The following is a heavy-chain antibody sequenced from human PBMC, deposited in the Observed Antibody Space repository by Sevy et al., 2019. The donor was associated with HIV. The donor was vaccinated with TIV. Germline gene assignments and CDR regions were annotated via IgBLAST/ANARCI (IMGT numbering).Heavy chain of an antibody. D-gene: IGHD3-16*02. J-gene: IGHJ4*02. CDR2: ISFNGRNK. V-gene: IGHV3-30-3*01. CDR1: GFPFTTYA. CDR3: ARDVSGGERLGQLSAYFDY. Sequence: GGSLRLSCAASGFPFTTYAVHWVRQAPGNGLEWLAVISFNGRNKFYADSVRGRFTISRDNSENTMYLQMNSLRVEDTAMYYCARDVSGGERLGQLSAYFDYWGQGTLVTVSS.